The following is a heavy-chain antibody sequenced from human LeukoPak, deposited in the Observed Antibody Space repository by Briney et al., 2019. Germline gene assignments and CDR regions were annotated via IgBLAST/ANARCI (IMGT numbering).Heavy chain of an antibody. CDR3: ARRQQLVGFDY. V-gene: IGHV1-2*06. J-gene: IGHJ4*02. Sequence: ASVTVSFTASGYTFTGYYMHWVRQAPGQGLEWMGRINPNSGGTNYAQKFQGRVTMTRDTSISTAYMELSRLRSDDTAVYYCARRQQLVGFDYWGQGTLVTVSS. D-gene: IGHD6-13*01. CDR1: GYTFTGYY. CDR2: INPNSGGT.